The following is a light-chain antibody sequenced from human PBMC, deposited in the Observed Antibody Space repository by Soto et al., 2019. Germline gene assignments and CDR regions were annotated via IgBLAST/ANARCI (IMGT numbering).Light chain of an antibody. CDR2: DTS. CDR1: QTVGRY. J-gene: IGKJ5*01. V-gene: IGKV3-11*01. Sequence: EIVLTQSPATLSLSPGDRVTLSCRASQTVGRYLSWYQHIPGQGPRLLVYDTSNRATGIPARFSGSGSETDFTLTISSLEPEDFAVYYFQQRLHSPITFGQGTRLEIK. CDR3: QQRLHSPIT.